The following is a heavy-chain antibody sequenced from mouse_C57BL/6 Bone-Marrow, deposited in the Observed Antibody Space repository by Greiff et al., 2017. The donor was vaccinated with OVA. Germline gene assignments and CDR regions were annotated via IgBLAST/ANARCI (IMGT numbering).Heavy chain of an antibody. Sequence: VQLQQSGTVLSRPGASVKMSCKTSGYTFTSYWMHWVKQRPGQGLEWIGAIYPGNSDTSYNQQFKGKAKLTAVTSANTAYMELSSLTNEDSAVYYCTRCDGYSYYYAMDYWGQGTSVTVSA. V-gene: IGHV1-5*01. D-gene: IGHD2-3*01. J-gene: IGHJ4*01. CDR3: TRCDGYSYYYAMDY. CDR1: GYTFTSYW. CDR2: IYPGNSDT.